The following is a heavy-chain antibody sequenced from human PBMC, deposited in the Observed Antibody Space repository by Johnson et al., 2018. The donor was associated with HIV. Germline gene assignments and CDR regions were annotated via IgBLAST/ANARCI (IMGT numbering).Heavy chain of an antibody. J-gene: IGHJ3*02. CDR2: LSYDGSNK. Sequence: QVQLVESGGGVVQPGGSLRLSCAASRFTFSSYGMHWFRQAPGKGLEWVTVLSYDGSNKYYAEYVKGRFTISRVNSKNTLYLQMNSLRAEDTAVYYCARMVGGEAFDIWGQGTMVTVSS. CDR1: RFTFSSYG. V-gene: IGHV3-30*03. CDR3: ARMVGGEAFDI. D-gene: IGHD1-26*01.